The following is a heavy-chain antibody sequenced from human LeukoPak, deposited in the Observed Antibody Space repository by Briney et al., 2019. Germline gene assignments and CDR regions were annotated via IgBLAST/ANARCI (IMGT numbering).Heavy chain of an antibody. CDR1: GGSISSYY. CDR2: IYHSGNT. D-gene: IGHD5-12*01. Sequence: KSSETLSLTCTVSGGSISSYYWSWIRQPPGKGLEWIGYIYHSGNTYYNPSLESRVTMSVDTSENRFSLKVNSVTAADTAIYYCARDTRIEWLRFLDYWGQGILVTVSS. J-gene: IGHJ4*02. CDR3: ARDTRIEWLRFLDY. V-gene: IGHV4-59*06.